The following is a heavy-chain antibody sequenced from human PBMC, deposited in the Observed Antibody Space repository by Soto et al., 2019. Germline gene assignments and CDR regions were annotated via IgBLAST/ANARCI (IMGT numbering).Heavy chain of an antibody. CDR1: GFTFSSYG. CDR3: ARGFITAAALFDY. J-gene: IGHJ4*02. V-gene: IGHV3-33*01. CDR2: IWYDGSNK. D-gene: IGHD6-13*01. Sequence: GGSLRLSCAASGFTFSSYGMHWVRQAPGKGLEWVAVIWYDGSNKYYADSVKGRFTISRDNSKNTLYLQMNSLRAEDTAVYYCARGFITAAALFDYWGQGTLVTVSS.